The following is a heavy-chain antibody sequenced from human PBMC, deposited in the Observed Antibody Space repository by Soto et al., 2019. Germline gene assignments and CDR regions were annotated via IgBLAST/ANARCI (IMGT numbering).Heavy chain of an antibody. CDR3: SRDVSCSGGSCYPNDWFDP. Sequence: QVQLRQSGPGLVKPSETLSLTCSVSAGSMRNYYWSWIRQPPGKGLEWIGNVDDSGTTKYNPSLRSRVTISVDTSTNQFSLKLSSVIAADTAVYYCSRDVSCSGGSCYPNDWFDPWGQGTLVTVSS. CDR2: VDDSGTT. D-gene: IGHD2-15*01. CDR1: AGSMRNYY. J-gene: IGHJ5*02. V-gene: IGHV4-59*01.